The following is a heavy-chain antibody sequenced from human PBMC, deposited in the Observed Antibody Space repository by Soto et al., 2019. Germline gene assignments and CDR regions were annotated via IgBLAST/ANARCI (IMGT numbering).Heavy chain of an antibody. CDR2: INSGGGTT. J-gene: IGHJ4*02. CDR1: GFTFSTYW. CDR3: ARWFTYGNFDYFDY. D-gene: IGHD3-10*01. Sequence: PGGSLTLSCAASGFTFSTYWMHWFRQAPGKGLVWVSRINSGGGTTTYADSVKGRFTISRDNAKNTLYLQMNGLRAEDTAVYYCARWFTYGNFDYFDYWGQGTQVTVSS. V-gene: IGHV3-74*01.